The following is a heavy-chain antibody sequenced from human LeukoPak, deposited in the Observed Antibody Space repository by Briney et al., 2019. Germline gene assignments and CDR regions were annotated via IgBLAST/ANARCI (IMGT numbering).Heavy chain of an antibody. CDR2: ISAYNGNT. CDR3: ARGGTGTARRGFDP. CDR1: GYTFTGYY. D-gene: IGHD1-1*01. Sequence: GASVKVSCKASGYTFTGYYMHWVRQAPGQGLEWMGWISAYNGNTNYAQKLQGRVTMTTDTSTSTAYMELRSLRSDDTAVYYCARGGTGTARRGFDPWGQGTLVTVSS. J-gene: IGHJ5*02. V-gene: IGHV1-18*04.